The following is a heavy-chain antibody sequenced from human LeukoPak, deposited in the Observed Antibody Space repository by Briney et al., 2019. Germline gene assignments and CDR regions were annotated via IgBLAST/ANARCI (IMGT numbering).Heavy chain of an antibody. CDR2: MHSSGST. D-gene: IGHD3-10*01. V-gene: IGHV4-39*07. Sequence: PSETLSLNCTVSGPSISSTIYYWGWIRQPPGKGLEWIGSMHSSGSTYYNPSLKSRLTISIDMSKNQFSLKLSSVTAADTAVYYCASTTHYYGSGTNWFDPWGQGTLVTVSS. CDR1: GPSISSTIYY. J-gene: IGHJ5*02. CDR3: ASTTHYYGSGTNWFDP.